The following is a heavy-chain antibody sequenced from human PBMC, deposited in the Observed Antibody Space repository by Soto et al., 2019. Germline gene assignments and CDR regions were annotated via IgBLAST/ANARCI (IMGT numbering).Heavy chain of an antibody. V-gene: IGHV3-74*01. CDR1: GVTCSGYC. D-gene: IGHD1-1*01. Sequence: VGSLRLSCAASGVTCSGYCMHWVRQAPGKGLVWVSRIDGDGSRTNYADSVKGRFTISRDNAKNTLYLQMNSLRAADTAVYYCARELASYNDYWGQGTLVTVSP. J-gene: IGHJ4*02. CDR3: ARELASYNDY. CDR2: IDGDGSRT.